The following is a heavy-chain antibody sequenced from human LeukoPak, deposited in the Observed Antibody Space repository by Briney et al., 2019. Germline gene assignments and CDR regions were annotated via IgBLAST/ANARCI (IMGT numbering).Heavy chain of an antibody. CDR1: GFTFSSYA. CDR3: ASGTRRRGPRVIHAFDI. Sequence: PGGSLRLSCAASGFTFSSYAMTWVRQAPGKGLEWVSPFSGSGDSTYYADSVKGRFTISRDNSKNTLYLQMNSLRAEDTAVYYCASGTRRRGPRVIHAFDIWGQGTMVTVSS. CDR2: FSGSGDST. V-gene: IGHV3-23*01. D-gene: IGHD3-22*01. J-gene: IGHJ3*02.